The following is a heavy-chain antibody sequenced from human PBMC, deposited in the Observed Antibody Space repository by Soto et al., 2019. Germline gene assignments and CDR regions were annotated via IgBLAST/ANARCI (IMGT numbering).Heavy chain of an antibody. CDR1: GFTFSSYG. V-gene: IGHV3-33*01. D-gene: IGHD3-22*01. J-gene: IGHJ4*02. CDR2: IWYDGSNK. CDR3: ARDPYYYDSSGYPPDY. Sequence: GGSLRLSCAASGFTFSSYGMHWVRQAPGKGLEWVAVIWYDGSNKYYADSVKGRFTISRDNSKNTLYLQMNSLRAEDTAVYYCARDPYYYDSSGYPPDYWGQGTLVTVSS.